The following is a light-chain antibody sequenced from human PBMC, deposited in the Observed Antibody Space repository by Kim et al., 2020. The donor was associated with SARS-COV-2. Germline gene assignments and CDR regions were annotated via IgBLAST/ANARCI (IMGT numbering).Light chain of an antibody. Sequence: SNTLSCTGTSRDVGGYNYVSWYQQHPGKAPKLMIYDVSNRPSGVSNRFSGSKSGNTASLTISGLQAEDEADYYCSSYTSSSTLVVFGGGTQLTVL. J-gene: IGLJ2*01. CDR1: SRDVGGYNY. V-gene: IGLV2-14*03. CDR3: SSYTSSSTLVV. CDR2: DVS.